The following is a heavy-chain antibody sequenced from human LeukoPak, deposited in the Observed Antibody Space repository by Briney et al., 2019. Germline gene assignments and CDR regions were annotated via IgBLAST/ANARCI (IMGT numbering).Heavy chain of an antibody. Sequence: QTGGSLRLSWEVSGFIFRTYWMDWVRQAPGRGLEWVANINQDGSEKYFVDSVRGRFTIFRDNAKNTLYLQMNSLRAEDTAVYYCSRALEVWGKGTTVTVSS. CDR2: INQDGSEK. J-gene: IGHJ6*04. CDR1: GFIFRTYW. V-gene: IGHV3-7*01. CDR3: SRALEV.